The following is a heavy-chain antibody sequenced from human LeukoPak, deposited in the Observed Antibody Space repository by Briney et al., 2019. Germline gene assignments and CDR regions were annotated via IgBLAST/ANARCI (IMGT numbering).Heavy chain of an antibody. V-gene: IGHV3-20*04. Sequence: GGSLRLSCAVSGFSFDDYAMSWVRQGPGKGLEWVSGISWNGGSTGYADSVKGRFTISRDNAKKSLYLQMNSLRAEDTAVYYCARGGHIVVVTATTSDAFDIWGQGTMVTVSS. CDR3: ARGGHIVVVTATTSDAFDI. CDR2: ISWNGGST. CDR1: GFSFDDYA. D-gene: IGHD2-21*02. J-gene: IGHJ3*02.